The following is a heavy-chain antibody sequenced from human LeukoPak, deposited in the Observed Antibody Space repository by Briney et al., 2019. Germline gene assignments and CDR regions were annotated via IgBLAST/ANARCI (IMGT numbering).Heavy chain of an antibody. CDR2: INQGGNVQ. D-gene: IGHD4-23*01. V-gene: IGHV3-7*04. CDR3: ARGDGGDQGYFQD. J-gene: IGHJ1*01. CDR1: GFTFSDFR. Sequence: GGCLRLSCVASGFTFSDFRMYGVRQAPGEGLEWVANINQGGNVQHYVDSVKGRFTISRDNAENSLNLRMNSLRADDTAVYYCARGDGGDQGYFQDWGHGTPVTASS.